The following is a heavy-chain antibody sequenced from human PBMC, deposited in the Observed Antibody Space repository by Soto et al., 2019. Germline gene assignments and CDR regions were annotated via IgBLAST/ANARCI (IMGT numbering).Heavy chain of an antibody. V-gene: IGHV1-18*01. CDR1: GYTFTSYG. CDR3: ARDGVRTLRFLDWSHIANYGMDV. Sequence: ASVKVSCKASGYTFTSYGISWVRQAPGQGLEWMGWISAYNGNTNYAQKLQGRVTMTTDTSTSTAYMELRSLRSDDTAVYYCARDGVRTLRFLDWSHIANYGMDVWGQGTTVTVSS. D-gene: IGHD3-3*01. J-gene: IGHJ6*02. CDR2: ISAYNGNT.